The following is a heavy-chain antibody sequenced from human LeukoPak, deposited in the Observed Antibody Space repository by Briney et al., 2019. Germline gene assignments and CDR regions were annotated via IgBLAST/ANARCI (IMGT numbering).Heavy chain of an antibody. V-gene: IGHV3-21*01. D-gene: IGHD6-19*01. Sequence: GSLRLSCAASGFTFSNYGMNWVCQAPGKGLEWVSSITSSSSYIYYADSVKGRFTISRDNAKNSLYLQMNSLRAEDMAVYYCARTNSAWADAFDIWGLGTLVTVSS. CDR2: ITSSSSYI. J-gene: IGHJ3*02. CDR1: GFTFSNYG. CDR3: ARTNSAWADAFDI.